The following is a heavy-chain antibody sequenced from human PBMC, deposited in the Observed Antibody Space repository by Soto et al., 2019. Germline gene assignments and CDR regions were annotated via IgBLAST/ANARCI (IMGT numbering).Heavy chain of an antibody. J-gene: IGHJ4*02. D-gene: IGHD1-26*01. V-gene: IGHV4-59*01. CDR1: GGSISVYY. CDR2: IYDRGSP. Sequence: PSETLSLTCTISGGSISVYYWSWIRQPPGQALEWIGYIYDRGSPYYNPSLKSRVTISADTSKNQISLKLTSATAADTAVYYCARGVGSSPPQYWGRGTLVTVSS. CDR3: ARGVGSSPPQY.